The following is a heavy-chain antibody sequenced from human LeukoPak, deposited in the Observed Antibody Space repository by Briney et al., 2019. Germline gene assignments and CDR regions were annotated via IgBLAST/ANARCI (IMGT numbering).Heavy chain of an antibody. D-gene: IGHD4-17*01. CDR2: IYYSGST. Sequence: SETLSLTCTVSGGSISSYYWSWIRQPPGKGLEWIGYIYYSGSTNYNPSLKSRVTISVDTSKNQFSLKLSSVTAADTAVYYCVRDIHDYGDYVWFDPWGQGTLVTVSS. CDR3: VRDIHDYGDYVWFDP. CDR1: GGSISSYY. V-gene: IGHV4-59*01. J-gene: IGHJ5*02.